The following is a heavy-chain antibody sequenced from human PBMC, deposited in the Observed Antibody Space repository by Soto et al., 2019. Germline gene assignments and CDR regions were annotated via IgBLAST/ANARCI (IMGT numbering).Heavy chain of an antibody. J-gene: IGHJ4*02. Sequence: SETLSLTCTVSGGSISSYYWSWIRQPPGKGLEWIGYIYYSGSTNYNPSLKSRVTISVDTSKNQFSLKLSSVTAADTAVYYCARTIYYDSSGYYPWYFDYWGQGTLDTVSS. V-gene: IGHV4-59*01. D-gene: IGHD3-22*01. CDR1: GGSISSYY. CDR2: IYYSGST. CDR3: ARTIYYDSSGYYPWYFDY.